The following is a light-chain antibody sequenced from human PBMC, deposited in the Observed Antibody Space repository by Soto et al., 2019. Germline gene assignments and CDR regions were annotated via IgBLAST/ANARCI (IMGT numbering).Light chain of an antibody. Sequence: EIVMTQSPATLSVSPGERATLSCRASQSVSSNLAWYQQKPGQAPRLLIYGASTRATGIPARFSGSGSGTEFTLTISSLQSEDIAVYYCQQYNNWPRTFVQAP. CDR2: GAS. CDR1: QSVSSN. J-gene: IGKJ1*01. V-gene: IGKV3-15*01. CDR3: QQYNNWPRT.